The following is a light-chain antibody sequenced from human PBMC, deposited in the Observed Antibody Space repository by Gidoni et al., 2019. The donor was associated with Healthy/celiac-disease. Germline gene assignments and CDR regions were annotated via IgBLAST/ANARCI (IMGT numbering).Light chain of an antibody. CDR1: QSISSW. CDR3: QQYNSYQWT. CDR2: KAS. Sequence: IQMTQSPSTLSASVGDRVTITCRASQSISSWLAWYQQKPGKAPKLLIYKASSLESGGPSRFSGSGSGTEFTLTISSLQPDDFATYYCQQYNSYQWTFGQGTKVEIK. V-gene: IGKV1-5*03. J-gene: IGKJ1*01.